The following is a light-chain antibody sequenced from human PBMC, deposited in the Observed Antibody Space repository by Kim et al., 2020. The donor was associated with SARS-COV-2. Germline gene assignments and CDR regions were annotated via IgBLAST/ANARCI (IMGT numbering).Light chain of an antibody. Sequence: QRVTISCTGSSSNSGAGYDVHWYQQLPGTAPKLLIYVNSNRPSGVPDRFSGSKSGTSASLAITGLQAEDEADYYCQSYDSSLSGWVFGGGTQLTVL. J-gene: IGLJ3*02. CDR3: QSYDSSLSGWV. CDR1: SSNSGAGYD. CDR2: VNS. V-gene: IGLV1-40*01.